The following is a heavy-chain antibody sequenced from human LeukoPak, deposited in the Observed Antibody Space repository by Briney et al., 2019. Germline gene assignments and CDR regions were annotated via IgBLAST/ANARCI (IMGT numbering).Heavy chain of an antibody. CDR2: TSPSSGHT. V-gene: IGHV1-8*01. J-gene: IGHJ4*02. Sequence: ASVKVSCKASGDTFTNYDINWVRQATGQGLEWMGWTSPSSGHTGYAQKIQGRVTMTRSTSISTAYMELSSLRSEDTAVYYCARGPPNWGFDYWGQGTLVTVSS. D-gene: IGHD7-27*01. CDR3: ARGPPNWGFDY. CDR1: GDTFTNYD.